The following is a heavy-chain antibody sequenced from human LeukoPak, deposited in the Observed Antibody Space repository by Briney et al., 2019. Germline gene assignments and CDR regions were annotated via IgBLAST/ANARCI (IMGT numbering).Heavy chain of an antibody. J-gene: IGHJ4*02. V-gene: IGHV1-18*01. CDR2: ISGYDGDT. Sequence: ASVKVSCKASGYTFTAYGVSWVRQAPGQGLEWMGWISGYDGDTNYAQKLRGRVTMTTDTSITTAYMELSSLRSDDTALYYCVRTVATSSYYFDYWGQGTLVTVSS. D-gene: IGHD5-12*01. CDR3: VRTVATSSYYFDY. CDR1: GYTFTAYG.